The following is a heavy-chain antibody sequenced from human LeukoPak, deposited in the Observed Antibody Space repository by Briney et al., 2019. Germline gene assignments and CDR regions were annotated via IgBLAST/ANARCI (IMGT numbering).Heavy chain of an antibody. Sequence: ASVNVSCTASGYTFTGYYMHWVRQAPGQGLEWMGWINPNSGGTNYAQKFQGRVTMTRDTSISTAYMELSRLRSDDTAVYYCARDVYCSSTTCSYYFDYWGQGTLVTVSS. CDR2: INPNSGGT. J-gene: IGHJ4*02. CDR1: GYTFTGYY. V-gene: IGHV1-2*02. D-gene: IGHD2-2*01. CDR3: ARDVYCSSTTCSYYFDY.